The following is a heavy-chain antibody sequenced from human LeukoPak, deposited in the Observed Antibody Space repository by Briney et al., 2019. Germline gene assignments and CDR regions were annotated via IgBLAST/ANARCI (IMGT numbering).Heavy chain of an antibody. Sequence: VGSLTLSRAPSGFTSSSFLMCWVRQAPRKGLEWVANIKQAGSKKNHVPSVKGRFTSSRDSTESSLYLQLNSMSPEDTAVYYCARDIHEGSGYYDYWGEGTLVT. CDR3: ARDIHEGSGYYDY. J-gene: IGHJ4*02. CDR1: GFTSSSFL. V-gene: IGHV3-7*01. D-gene: IGHD3-22*01. CDR2: IKQAGSKK.